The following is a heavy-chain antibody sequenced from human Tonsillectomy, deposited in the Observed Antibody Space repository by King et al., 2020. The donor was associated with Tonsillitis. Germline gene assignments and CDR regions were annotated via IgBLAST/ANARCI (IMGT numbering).Heavy chain of an antibody. CDR2: TYTGGSTT. D-gene: IGHD3-3*01. J-gene: IGHJ4*02. CDR1: GFTFSTYA. Sequence: VQLVESGGGLVQPGGSLRLSCAASGFTFSTYAMSWVRQAPGKGLEWVSITYTGGSTTYYADSVKGRFTISRDNSKNTLYLQMNSLRAEDTAVYYCARETFERTVIMGAGYWGQGTLVTVSS. V-gene: IGHV3-23*03. CDR3: ARETFERTVIMGAGY.